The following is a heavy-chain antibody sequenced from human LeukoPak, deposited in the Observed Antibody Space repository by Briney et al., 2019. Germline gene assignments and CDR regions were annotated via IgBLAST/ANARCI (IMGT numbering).Heavy chain of an antibody. J-gene: IGHJ4*02. Sequence: ASVKVSCKASGYTFTSYYMHWVRQAPRQGLEWMGIINPSGGSTSYAQQFQGRVTMTRDMSTSTVYMELSSLRSEDTAVYYCARDLGYCSGGSCYPVYYFDYWGQGTLVTVSS. V-gene: IGHV1-46*01. CDR3: ARDLGYCSGGSCYPVYYFDY. D-gene: IGHD2-15*01. CDR2: INPSGGST. CDR1: GYTFTSYY.